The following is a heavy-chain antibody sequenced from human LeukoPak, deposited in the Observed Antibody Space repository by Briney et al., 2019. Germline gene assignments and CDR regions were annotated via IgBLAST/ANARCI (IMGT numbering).Heavy chain of an antibody. Sequence: VASVKVSCKASGYPFTTYDINWVRQAPGQGLEWMGWINPNSSGTNYAQKFQGRVTMTRDTSISTAYMELSRLRSDDTAVYYCASLPYSYDSSGYNFDYWGQGTLVTVSS. V-gene: IGHV1-2*02. CDR2: INPNSSGT. J-gene: IGHJ4*02. D-gene: IGHD3-22*01. CDR1: GYPFTTYD. CDR3: ASLPYSYDSSGYNFDY.